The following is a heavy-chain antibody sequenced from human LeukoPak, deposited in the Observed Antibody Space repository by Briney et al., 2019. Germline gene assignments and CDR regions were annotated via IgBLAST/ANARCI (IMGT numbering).Heavy chain of an antibody. D-gene: IGHD3-22*01. CDR2: ISSSSSYI. Sequence: GGSLRLSCAASGFTFSNYAMSWVRQAPGKGLEWVSSISSSSSYIYYADSVKGRFTISRDNAKNSLYLQMNSLRAEDTAVYYCARDSPYGVVVMGDAFDIWGQGAMVTVSS. CDR1: GFTFSNYA. J-gene: IGHJ3*02. V-gene: IGHV3-21*01. CDR3: ARDSPYGVVVMGDAFDI.